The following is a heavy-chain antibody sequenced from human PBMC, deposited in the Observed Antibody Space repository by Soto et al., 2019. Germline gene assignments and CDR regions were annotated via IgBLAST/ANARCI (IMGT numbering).Heavy chain of an antibody. Sequence: SETLSLTCTVSGGSISSYYWSWIRQPPGKGLEWIGYIYYSGSTNYNPSLKSRVTISVDTSKNQFSLKLSSVTAADTAVYYCATSLSGYSSSWYDYWGQGTLVTVSS. CDR2: IYYSGST. V-gene: IGHV4-59*08. CDR1: GGSISSYY. J-gene: IGHJ4*02. D-gene: IGHD6-13*01. CDR3: ATSLSGYSSSWYDY.